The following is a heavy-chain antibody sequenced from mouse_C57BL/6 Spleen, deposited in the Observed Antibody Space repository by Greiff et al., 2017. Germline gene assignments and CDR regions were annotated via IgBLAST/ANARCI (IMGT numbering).Heavy chain of an antibody. V-gene: IGHV6-3*01. J-gene: IGHJ2*01. CDR2: IRLKSDNYAT. CDR1: GFTFSNYW. CDR3: TVVTTGY. Sequence: EVQGVESGGGLVQPGGSMKLSCVASGFTFSNYWMNWVRQSPEKGLEWVAQIRLKSDNYATHYAESVKGRFTISRDDSKSSVYLQMNNLRAEDTGIYYCTVVTTGYWGQGTTLTVSS. D-gene: IGHD2-2*01.